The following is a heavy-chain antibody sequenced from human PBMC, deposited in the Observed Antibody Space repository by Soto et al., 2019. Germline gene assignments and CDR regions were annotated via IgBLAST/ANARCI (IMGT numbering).Heavy chain of an antibody. CDR1: GDTFSSYS. V-gene: IGHV1-69*01. CDR2: IIPIFAKP. J-gene: IGHJ3*02. D-gene: IGHD1-7*01. Sequence: QVQLIQSGAELKRPGSSVKVSCKASGDTFSSYSITWLRQAPGQRLEWMGGIIPIFAKPTYAQKFQGRVAITADDSTITIYMELTSLTSEDTAVYYCARGPRIWNSFYIWGQGTLLSVSS. CDR3: ARGPRIWNSFYI.